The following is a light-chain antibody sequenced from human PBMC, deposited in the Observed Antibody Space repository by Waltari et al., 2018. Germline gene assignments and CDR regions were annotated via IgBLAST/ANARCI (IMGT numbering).Light chain of an antibody. CDR1: DIGSKS. CDR3: QVWDISGDHVV. CDR2: DDG. V-gene: IGLV3-21*02. J-gene: IGLJ2*01. Sequence: SYVLTQPPSVSVAPRQTANIACGGDDIGSKSVHWYQQKSGQAPLLVVYDDGDRPSGVPERFSGSNSGDTATLTITRVEDGDEADYYCQVWDISGDHVVFGGGTRLTVL.